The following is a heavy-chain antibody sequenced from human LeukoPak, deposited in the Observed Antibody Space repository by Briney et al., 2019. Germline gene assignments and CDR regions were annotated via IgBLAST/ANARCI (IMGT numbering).Heavy chain of an antibody. J-gene: IGHJ4*02. CDR3: ARLRFAEGYFDY. CDR1: GYSISSAYY. Sequence: SETLSLTCTVSGYSISSAYYWGWIRQPPGKGLEWIGNIYHSGSTYYNSSLKSRVTISVDTSKHQFSLKLRSVTAADTAVYYCARLRFAEGYFDYWGQGTLVTVTS. V-gene: IGHV4-38-2*02. D-gene: IGHD3-10*01. CDR2: IYHSGST.